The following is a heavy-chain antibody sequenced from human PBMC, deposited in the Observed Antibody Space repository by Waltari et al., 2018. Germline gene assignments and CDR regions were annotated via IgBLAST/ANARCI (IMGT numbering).Heavy chain of an antibody. CDR2: IWDDGSNK. Sequence: QVQLVESGGGVVQPGRSLRLSCAASGFTFSSYGMHWVRQAPGKGLEWVAVIWDDGSNKYYADSVKGRFTISRDNSKNTLYLQMNSLRAEDTDMYYCAKERGRGDAFDIWGQGTMVTVSS. V-gene: IGHV3-30*18. D-gene: IGHD3-10*01. CDR3: AKERGRGDAFDI. CDR1: GFTFSSYG. J-gene: IGHJ3*02.